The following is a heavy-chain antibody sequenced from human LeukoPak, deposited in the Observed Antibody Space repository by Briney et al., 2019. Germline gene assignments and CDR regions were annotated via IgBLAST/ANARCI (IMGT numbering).Heavy chain of an antibody. CDR2: IYYSGST. Sequence: SETLSLTCSVSGGSISSYYWSWIRQPPGKGLEWIGYIYYSGSTNYNPSLRSRVTISVDTSKNQFSLKLSSVTAADTAVYYCARSGVGPPVTEPFDYWGQGTLFIVFS. CDR3: ARSGVGPPVTEPFDY. CDR1: GGSISSYY. V-gene: IGHV4-59*01. J-gene: IGHJ4*02. D-gene: IGHD3-10*01.